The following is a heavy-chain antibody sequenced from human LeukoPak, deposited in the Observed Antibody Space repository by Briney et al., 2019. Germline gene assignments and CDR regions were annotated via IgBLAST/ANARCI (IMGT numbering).Heavy chain of an antibody. CDR1: GFTFSSYA. Sequence: GGSLRLSCAASGFTFSSYAMSWVRQAPGKGLEWVSRISGSGGSTYYADSVKGRFTISRDNSKNTLYLQTNSLRAEDTAVYYCAKWGTMVRGVSNWFDPWGQGTLVTVSS. CDR2: ISGSGGST. V-gene: IGHV3-23*01. CDR3: AKWGTMVRGVSNWFDP. J-gene: IGHJ5*02. D-gene: IGHD3-10*01.